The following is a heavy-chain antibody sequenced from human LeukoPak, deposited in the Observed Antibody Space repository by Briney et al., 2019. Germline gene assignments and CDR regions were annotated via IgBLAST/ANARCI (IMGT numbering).Heavy chain of an antibody. CDR1: GYSISTSYY. CDR3: ATDPHPDWNSLLHDN. Sequence: PSETLSLTCSVSGYSISTSYYWGWVRQPPGKGLEWIGSVLRTGNTHYSSSLKNRVTISGDTSTNQFSLQLRSVTAADTAIYYCATDPHPDWNSLLHDNWGQGTLVTVSS. CDR2: VLRTGNT. D-gene: IGHD1-7*01. V-gene: IGHV4-38-2*02. J-gene: IGHJ4*02.